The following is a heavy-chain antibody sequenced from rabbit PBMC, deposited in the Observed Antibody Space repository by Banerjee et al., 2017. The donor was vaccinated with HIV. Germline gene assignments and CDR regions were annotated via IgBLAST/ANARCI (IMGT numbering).Heavy chain of an antibody. Sequence: QEQLEESGGGLVKPGGTLTLTCKASGIDFSSHYYMCWVRQAPGMGLEWIACIGTSSGITYYANWAKGRFTISKTSSTTVTLQMTSLTAADTATYSCARFPDGAGVGGVYGLDVRGPGTLVTVS. CDR3: ARFPDGAGVGGVYGLDV. CDR2: IGTSSGIT. D-gene: IGHD4-2*01. V-gene: IGHV1S45*01. CDR1: GIDFSSHYY. J-gene: IGHJ6*01.